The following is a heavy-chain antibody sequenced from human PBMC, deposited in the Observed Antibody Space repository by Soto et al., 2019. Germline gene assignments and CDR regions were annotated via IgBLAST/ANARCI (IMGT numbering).Heavy chain of an antibody. CDR3: AKDTVLRGGKKYFQH. CDR1: GFTFSSYA. Sequence: GGSLRLSCAASGFTFSSYAMSWVRQAPGKGLEWVSAISGSGGSTYYADSVKGRFTISRDNSKNTLYLQMNSLRAEDTAVYYCAKDTVLRGGKKYFQHWGQGTLVTVSS. J-gene: IGHJ1*01. D-gene: IGHD3-16*01. CDR2: ISGSGGST. V-gene: IGHV3-23*01.